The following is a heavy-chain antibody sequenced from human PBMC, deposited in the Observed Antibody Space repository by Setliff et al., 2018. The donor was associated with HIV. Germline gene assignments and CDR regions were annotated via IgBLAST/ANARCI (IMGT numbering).Heavy chain of an antibody. J-gene: IGHJ5*02. CDR3: AREDYNWNDLRWFDP. V-gene: IGHV4-4*07. D-gene: IGHD1-1*01. CDR1: GISISSDY. CDR2: INRSGSS. Sequence: SDTLSLTCPVPGISISSDYWGWIRQPAGKGLEWLGRINRSGSSKYNPSLRSRVTMSVDTSKNYVALKLNSVTAADTAVYYCAREDYNWNDLRWFDPWGQGALVTVSS.